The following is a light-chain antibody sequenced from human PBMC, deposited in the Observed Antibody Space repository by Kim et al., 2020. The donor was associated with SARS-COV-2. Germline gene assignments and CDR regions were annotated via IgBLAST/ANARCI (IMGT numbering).Light chain of an antibody. J-gene: IGKJ4*01. Sequence: EIVMTQSPATLSVSPGERVTLSCRASQSVSSNLAWYQQKPGQAPRLLIHAASIRATGIPARFSGSGSGTEFTLTISGLQSEDFAVYYCQQFNNWPLTFGGGTKVDIK. CDR1: QSVSSN. CDR2: AAS. CDR3: QQFNNWPLT. V-gene: IGKV3-15*01.